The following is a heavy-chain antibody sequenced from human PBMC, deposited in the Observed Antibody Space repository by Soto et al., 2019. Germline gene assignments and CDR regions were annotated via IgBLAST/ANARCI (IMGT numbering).Heavy chain of an antibody. CDR2: ISAYNGNT. CDR1: GYTFTSYG. V-gene: IGHV1-18*01. J-gene: IGHJ3*02. Sequence: ASVKVSCKASGYTFTSYGISWVRQAPGQGLEWMGWISAYNGNTNYAQKLQGRVTMTTDTSTSTAYMELRSLRSDDTAVYYCARWDPGWPVSRAFDIWGQGTMVTVSS. CDR3: ARWDPGWPVSRAFDI. D-gene: IGHD1-20*01.